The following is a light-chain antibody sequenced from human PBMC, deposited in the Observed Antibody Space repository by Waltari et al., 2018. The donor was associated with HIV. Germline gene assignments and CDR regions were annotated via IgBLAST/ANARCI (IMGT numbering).Light chain of an antibody. J-gene: IGKJ1*01. CDR2: GAS. V-gene: IGKV3D-15*01. CDR3: QQYLDWPPWT. CDR1: QNIGVN. Sequence: IVMTQSPATLSVSPGERATLSCRASQNIGVNLAWYQQRHGQPPRLLIYGASSREGGIPARFSGRGSGTDFTLTINNLESEDSAVYYCQQYLDWPPWTFGQGTKVEL.